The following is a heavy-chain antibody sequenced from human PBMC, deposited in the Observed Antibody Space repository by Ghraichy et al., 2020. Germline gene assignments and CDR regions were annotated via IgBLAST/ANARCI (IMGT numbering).Heavy chain of an antibody. CDR1: GFTFSNYW. CDR3: AVSYGSGASDK. Sequence: GSLNISCEASGFTFSNYWMNWVRQAPGKGLEWVASIKKDGSEKNYVDSVKGRFTISRDNAKNSLYLQMNSLRAEDTAVYHCAVSYGSGASDKWGQGTLVTVSS. J-gene: IGHJ4*02. D-gene: IGHD3-10*01. V-gene: IGHV3-7*01. CDR2: IKKDGSEK.